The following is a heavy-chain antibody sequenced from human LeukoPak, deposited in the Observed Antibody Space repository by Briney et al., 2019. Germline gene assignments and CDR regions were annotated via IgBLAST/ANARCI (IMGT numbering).Heavy chain of an antibody. V-gene: IGHV3-30*18. Sequence: GRSLRLSCAASGFTFRSYGMHWVRQAPGRGLEWVAVISYDGSNKYYADSVKGRFTISRDNSKNTLYLQMNSLRAEDTAVYYCAKGHPPPYGMDVWGQGTTVTVSS. CDR2: ISYDGSNK. J-gene: IGHJ6*02. CDR1: GFTFRSYG. CDR3: AKGHPPPYGMDV.